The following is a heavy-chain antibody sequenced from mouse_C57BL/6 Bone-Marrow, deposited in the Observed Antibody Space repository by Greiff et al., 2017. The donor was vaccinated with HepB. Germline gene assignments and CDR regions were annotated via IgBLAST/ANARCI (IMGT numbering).Heavy chain of an antibody. Sequence: MQLQQSGAELAKPGASVKLSCKASGYTFTSYWMHWVKQRPGQGLEWIGYINPSSGYTKYNQKFKDKATLTADKSSSTAYMQLSSLTYEDSAVYYCARRTYYSNYVAWFAYWGQGTLVTVSA. CDR2: INPSSGYT. CDR3: ARRTYYSNYVAWFAY. V-gene: IGHV1-7*01. CDR1: GYTFTSYW. D-gene: IGHD2-5*01. J-gene: IGHJ3*01.